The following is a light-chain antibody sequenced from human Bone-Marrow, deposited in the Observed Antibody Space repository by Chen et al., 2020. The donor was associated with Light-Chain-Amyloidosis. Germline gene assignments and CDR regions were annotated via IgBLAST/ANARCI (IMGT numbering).Light chain of an antibody. CDR1: SSDVGGDNH. CDR3: SSYTITNTLV. V-gene: IGLV2-14*01. Sequence: QSALTQPASVYRSAGQWLTISCTGTSSDVGGDNHVSWYQHHPDKAPKLMIYEVTNRHSWVPDRFSGSKSDNTASLTISGLQTEDEADYFCSSYTITNTLVFGSGTRVTVL. CDR2: EVT. J-gene: IGLJ1*01.